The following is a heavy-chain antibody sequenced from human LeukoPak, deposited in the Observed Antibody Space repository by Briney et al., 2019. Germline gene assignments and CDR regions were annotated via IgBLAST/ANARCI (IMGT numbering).Heavy chain of an antibody. J-gene: IGHJ2*01. CDR1: GGSISIGSYY. Sequence: SETLSLTCTVSGGSISIGSYYWSWIRQPAGKGLEWIGRIYTSGSTNYNPSLKSRGTISVDTSKNQFSLRLSSVTAADTAVYYCARSRGLTSRNWYFDLWGRGTLVTVSS. CDR3: ARSRGLTSRNWYFDL. D-gene: IGHD1-14*01. CDR2: IYTSGST. V-gene: IGHV4-61*02.